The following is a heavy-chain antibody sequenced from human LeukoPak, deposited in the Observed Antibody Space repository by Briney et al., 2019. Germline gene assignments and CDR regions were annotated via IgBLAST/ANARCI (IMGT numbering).Heavy chain of an antibody. V-gene: IGHV3-20*04. D-gene: IGHD6-19*01. Sequence: GRALRLSCAASGFIFDDYGMNWVRQAPGKGLEWVSGINWNGGSTGYADSVKGRFTISRDNGKNSLYLQMNSLRAEDTALYYCAGGRIAVADTDYYYGMDVWGQGTTVIVSS. CDR3: AGGRIAVADTDYYYGMDV. CDR2: INWNGGST. J-gene: IGHJ6*02. CDR1: GFIFDDYG.